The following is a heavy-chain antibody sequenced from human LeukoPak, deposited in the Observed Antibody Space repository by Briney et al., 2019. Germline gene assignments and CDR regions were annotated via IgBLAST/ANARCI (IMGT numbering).Heavy chain of an antibody. D-gene: IGHD1-7*01. CDR3: ARDDDWNYEDY. CDR1: GFTFSNYW. CDR2: IKQDGSEK. V-gene: IGHV3-7*01. Sequence: GESLRLSCAASGFTFSNYWMSWVRQAPEKGLQWVANIKQDGSEKYYVDSVKGRFTISRDNAKKSLYLQMNSLRAEDTAVYYCARDDDWNYEDYWGQGTLVTVSS. J-gene: IGHJ4*02.